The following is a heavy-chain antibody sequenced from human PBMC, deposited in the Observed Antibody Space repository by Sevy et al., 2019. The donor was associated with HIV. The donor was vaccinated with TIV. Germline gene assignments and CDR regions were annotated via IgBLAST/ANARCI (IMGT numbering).Heavy chain of an antibody. J-gene: IGHJ4*02. V-gene: IGHV1-69*13. CDR3: ARGGGNGWYYFDY. CDR1: GGIFRTYG. D-gene: IGHD6-19*01. CDR2: IIPILGTT. Sequence: ASVQVSCKASGGIFRTYGISWVRQAPGQGPEWVGGIIPILGTTNYAQKFQGRVTISADEYTKTVHMELSSLRSEDTGVYYCARGGGNGWYYFDYWGQETLVTVSS.